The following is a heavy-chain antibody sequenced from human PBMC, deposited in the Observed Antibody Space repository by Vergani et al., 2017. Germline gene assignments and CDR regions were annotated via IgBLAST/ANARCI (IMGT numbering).Heavy chain of an antibody. CDR2: ISHDGSNK. J-gene: IGHJ6*02. CDR1: GFTFSSYG. D-gene: IGHD1-7*01. V-gene: IGHV3-30*18. CDR3: AKALELYYCYYGMDV. Sequence: QVQLVESGGGVVQPGRSLRLSCAASGFTFSSYGMHWVREAPGKGLEWVAVISHDGSNKYFADAVKGRFTISRDNSTNTLYLQMNSLRAEDTAVYYCAKALELYYCYYGMDVGGQGTTVTVSS.